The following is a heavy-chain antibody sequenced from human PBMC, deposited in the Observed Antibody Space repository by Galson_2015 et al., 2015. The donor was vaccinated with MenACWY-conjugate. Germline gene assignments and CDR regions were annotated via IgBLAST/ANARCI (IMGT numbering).Heavy chain of an antibody. V-gene: IGHV6-1*01. Sequence: CAISGDSVSSHSAAWNWIRQSPSRGFEWLGRTYYRSQWHYGYAVSVKGRMTINPDTSKNEISLQLHSVTPEDTAVYYCAKESIAATNEYYFDYWGQGTLVPVSS. CDR2: TYYRSQWHY. CDR3: AKESIAATNEYYFDY. J-gene: IGHJ4*02. D-gene: IGHD6-6*01. CDR1: GDSVSSHSAA.